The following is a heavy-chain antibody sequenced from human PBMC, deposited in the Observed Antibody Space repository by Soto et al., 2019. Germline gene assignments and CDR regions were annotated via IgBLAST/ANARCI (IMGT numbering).Heavy chain of an antibody. CDR3: ARDSSEYQLLENWFDP. V-gene: IGHV3-74*01. J-gene: IGHJ5*02. CDR1: GFTFNTYW. CDR2: INSAGTIT. Sequence: GGSLRLSCAASGFTFNTYWMHWVRQVPGKGLVWVSRINSAGTITSYADSVRGRFTISRDNAKNTLYLQMNSLRAEDTAVYYCARDSSEYQLLENWFDPWGQGTLVTVSS. D-gene: IGHD2-2*01.